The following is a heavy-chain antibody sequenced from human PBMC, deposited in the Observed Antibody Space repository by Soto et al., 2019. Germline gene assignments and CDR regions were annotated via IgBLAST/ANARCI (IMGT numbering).Heavy chain of an antibody. CDR3: ANSPYYYDSSGYPGSDY. D-gene: IGHD3-22*01. J-gene: IGHJ4*02. CDR1: GFTFSSYA. CDR2: ISGSGGST. Sequence: GGSLRLSCAASGFTFSSYAMSWVRQAPGKGLEWVSAISGSGGSTYYADSVKGRFTISRDNSKNTLYLQMNNLRAEDTAVYYCANSPYYYDSSGYPGSDYWGQGTLVTVSS. V-gene: IGHV3-23*01.